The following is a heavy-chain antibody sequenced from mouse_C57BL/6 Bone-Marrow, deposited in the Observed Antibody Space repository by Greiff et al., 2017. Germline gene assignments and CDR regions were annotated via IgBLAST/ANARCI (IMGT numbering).Heavy chain of an antibody. V-gene: IGHV1-4*01. CDR2: INPSSGYT. CDR3: AGGDYYGSSPFAY. CDR1: GYTFTSYT. D-gene: IGHD1-1*01. J-gene: IGHJ3*01. Sequence: QVQLQQSGAELARPGASVKMSCKASGYTFTSYTMHWVKQRPGQGLEWIGYINPSSGYTKYNQKFKDKATLTADKSSSTAYMQLSSLTSEDSAVXYCAGGDYYGSSPFAYWGQGTLVTVSA.